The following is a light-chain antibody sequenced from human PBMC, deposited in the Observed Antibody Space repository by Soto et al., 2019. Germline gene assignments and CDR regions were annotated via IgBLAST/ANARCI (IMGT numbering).Light chain of an antibody. CDR1: HNITTY. Sequence: DVHITRSPSSLSASVGERVAITCRARHNITTYLDWYRQRPGTGPRLLIYAASSVQGVVPSWFSGSASTTYFPLTSSILPHDYSAYYCRQPNSIPLTFGQGTRLEIK. CDR2: AAS. CDR3: RQPNSIPLT. V-gene: IGKV1-39*01. J-gene: IGKJ5*01.